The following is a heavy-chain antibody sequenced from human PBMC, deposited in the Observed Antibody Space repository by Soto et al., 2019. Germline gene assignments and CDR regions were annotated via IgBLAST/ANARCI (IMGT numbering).Heavy chain of an antibody. J-gene: IGHJ6*02. CDR1: GYTFTSYD. D-gene: IGHD2-15*01. CDR3: ASGGNIKLDHYGVDV. CDR2: MNPNNGHT. V-gene: IGHV1-8*01. Sequence: ASVKVSCKASGYTFTSYDINWVRQATGQGLEWMGWMNPNNGHTGYALKFQGRVSMTRNTSISTAYMELSRLRSDDTAGYYCASGGNIKLDHYGVDVWGQGSTVTVSS.